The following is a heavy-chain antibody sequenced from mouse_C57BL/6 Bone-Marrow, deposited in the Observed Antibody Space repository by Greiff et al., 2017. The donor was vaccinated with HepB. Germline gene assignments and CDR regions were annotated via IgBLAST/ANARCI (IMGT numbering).Heavy chain of an antibody. D-gene: IGHD1-1*01. Sequence: VQLVESGPGLVQPSQSLSITCTVSGFSLTSYGVHWVRQSPGKGLEWLGVIWSGGSTDYNAAFISRLSISKDNSKSQVFFKMNSLQADDTAIYYCAGSYYYGSSYEYYAMDYWGQGTSVTVSS. CDR1: GFSLTSYG. CDR2: IWSGGST. V-gene: IGHV2-2*01. J-gene: IGHJ4*01. CDR3: AGSYYYGSSYEYYAMDY.